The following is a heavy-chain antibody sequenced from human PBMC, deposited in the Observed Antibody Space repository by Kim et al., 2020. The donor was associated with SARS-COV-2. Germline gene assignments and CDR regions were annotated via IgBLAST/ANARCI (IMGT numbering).Heavy chain of an antibody. V-gene: IGHV6-1*01. CDR2: TYYRSKWYN. CDR3: ASDLKEDGHYYYYGMDV. D-gene: IGHD2-15*01. Sequence: SQTLSLTCAISGDSVSSNSAAWNWIRQSPSRGLEWLGRTYYRSKWYNDYAVSVKSRITINPDTSKNQFSLQLNSVTPEDTAVYYCASDLKEDGHYYYYGMDVWGQGTTVTVSS. J-gene: IGHJ6*02. CDR1: GDSVSSNSAA.